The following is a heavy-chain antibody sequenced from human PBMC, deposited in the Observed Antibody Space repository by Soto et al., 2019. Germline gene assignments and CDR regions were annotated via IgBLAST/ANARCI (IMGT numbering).Heavy chain of an antibody. CDR2: LNEDGSTT. V-gene: IGHV3-74*01. CDR3: AKGQWFDAFDI. CDR1: GFSFSTNW. Sequence: SLRLSCAASGFSFSTNWMHWVRQAPGKGLEWVSGLNEDGSTTYYADSVKGRFTISRDNAKNTLYLQMNSLRAEDTAVYYCAKGQWFDAFDIWGQGTMVTVSS. J-gene: IGHJ3*02. D-gene: IGHD3-22*01.